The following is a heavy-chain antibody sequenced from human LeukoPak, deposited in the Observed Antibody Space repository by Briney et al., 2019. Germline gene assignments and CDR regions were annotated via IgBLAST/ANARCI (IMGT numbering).Heavy chain of an antibody. Sequence: GGSLRLSCAASGFTFSSYSMNWVRQAPGKGLEWVSYITSSSTTIYYADSVKGRFAISRDNAKNSLYLQMNSLRAEDTAVYYCARGDIVVPAAYSDYWGQGTLVTVSS. CDR2: ITSSSTTI. V-gene: IGHV3-48*04. J-gene: IGHJ4*02. D-gene: IGHD2-2*01. CDR1: GFTFSSYS. CDR3: ARGDIVVPAAYSDY.